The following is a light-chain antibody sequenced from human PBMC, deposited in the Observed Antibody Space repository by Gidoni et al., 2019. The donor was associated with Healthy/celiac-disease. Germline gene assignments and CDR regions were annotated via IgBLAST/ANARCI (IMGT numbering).Light chain of an antibody. CDR2: DAS. J-gene: IGKJ4*02. Sequence: EIVLTQSPATLSLSPGERATPSCSVSQSVSSYLAGYQQKPGQAPRHLINDASNRATGIPARFSGSRSGTEFTLTISSREHEDVAVYYCQQRSNWPPLTFGGGTKVEIK. CDR1: QSVSSY. V-gene: IGKV3-11*01. CDR3: QQRSNWPPLT.